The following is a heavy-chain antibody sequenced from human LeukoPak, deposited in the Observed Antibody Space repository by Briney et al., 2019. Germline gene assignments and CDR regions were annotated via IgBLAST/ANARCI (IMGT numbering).Heavy chain of an antibody. J-gene: IGHJ6*02. CDR3: ARSQFNRPTVTRPQYYYYYYGMDV. CDR1: GGSISSGGYY. CDR2: IYYSGST. D-gene: IGHD4-17*01. Sequence: SETLSLTCTVSGGSISSGGYYWSWIRQPPGKGLEWIGYIYYSGSTNYNPSLKSRVTISVDTSKNQFSLKLSSVTAADTAVYYCARSQFNRPTVTRPQYYYYYYGMDVWGQGTTVTVSS. V-gene: IGHV4-61*08.